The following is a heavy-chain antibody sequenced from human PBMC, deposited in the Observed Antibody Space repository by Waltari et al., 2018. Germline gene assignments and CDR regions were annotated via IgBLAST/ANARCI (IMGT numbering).Heavy chain of an antibody. D-gene: IGHD4-17*01. V-gene: IGHV3-23*01. CDR1: GFTFSSYA. CDR3: ASITTVTVRYIDY. CDR2: ISGSGGST. J-gene: IGHJ4*02. Sequence: EVQLLESGGGLVQPGGSLRLSCAASGFTFSSYAMSWVRQAPGKGLEWVSAISGSGGSTYYADSVKGRFTISRDNSKNTLYLQMNSLRAEDTAVYYCASITTVTVRYIDYWGQGTLVTVSS.